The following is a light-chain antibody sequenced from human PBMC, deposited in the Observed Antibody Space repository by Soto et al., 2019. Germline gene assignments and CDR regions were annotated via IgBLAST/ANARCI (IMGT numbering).Light chain of an antibody. CDR1: QSISTY. J-gene: IGKJ4*01. CDR3: QHGYSTPLT. CDR2: AAS. Sequence: DIQMTQSPSSLSASVVDRVTITFLASQSISTYLHWYQQKPGKAPNLLIYAASTLQSGVPSRFSGSGSGTDFTLTISSLQPEDFATYFCQHGYSTPLTFGGGTKWIS. V-gene: IGKV1-39*01.